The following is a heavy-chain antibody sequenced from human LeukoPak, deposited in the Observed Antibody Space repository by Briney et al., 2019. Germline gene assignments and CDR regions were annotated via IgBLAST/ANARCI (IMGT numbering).Heavy chain of an antibody. J-gene: IGHJ5*02. CDR3: ARDYSSSPGGWFDP. Sequence: ASVKVSCKASGYTFTNYGLSWVRQAPGQGLEWMGWISAYNGNTGYAQKFQGRVTMTRNTSISTAYMELSSLRSEDTAVYYCARDYSSSPGGWFDPWGQGTLVTVPS. D-gene: IGHD6-6*01. V-gene: IGHV1-8*02. CDR2: ISAYNGNT. CDR1: GYTFTNYG.